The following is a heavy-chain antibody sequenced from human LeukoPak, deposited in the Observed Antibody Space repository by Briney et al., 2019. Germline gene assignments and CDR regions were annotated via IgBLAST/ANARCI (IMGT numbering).Heavy chain of an antibody. CDR3: ARDLRSSSGHYYYMDI. D-gene: IGHD6-6*01. CDR1: GYTFTDYY. V-gene: IGHV1-2*06. CDR2: IKPDSGGT. J-gene: IGHJ6*03. Sequence: ASVKVSXKASGYTFTDYYLHWVRQAPGQGLEWVGRIKPDSGGTNCAQKFQGRVTMTMDMSITTAYMELSRLTSDDTAIYFCARDLRSSSGHYYYMDIWANGTAVSVSS.